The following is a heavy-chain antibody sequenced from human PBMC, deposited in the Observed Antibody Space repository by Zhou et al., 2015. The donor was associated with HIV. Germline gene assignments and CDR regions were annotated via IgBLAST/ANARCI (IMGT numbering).Heavy chain of an antibody. CDR2: INPNSGGT. CDR1: GYTFTGYY. CDR3: ARGRTLLWFGESLDV. J-gene: IGHJ6*02. Sequence: QVQLVQSGAEVKKPGASVKVSCKASGYTFTGYYMHWVRQAPGQGLEWMGWINPNSGGTNYAQKFQGRVTMTRDTSISTAYMELSRLRSDDTAVYYCARGRTLLWFGESLDVWGQGTTVTVSS. V-gene: IGHV1-2*02. D-gene: IGHD3-10*01.